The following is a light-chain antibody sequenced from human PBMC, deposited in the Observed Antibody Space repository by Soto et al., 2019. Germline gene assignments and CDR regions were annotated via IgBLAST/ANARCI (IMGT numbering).Light chain of an antibody. J-gene: IGKJ1*01. CDR1: QSVSSY. Sequence: EIVLTQSPATLSLSPGERATLSCRASQSVSSYLAWYQQKPGQAPRLLIYDASNRATGIPARFSGSGSGTDFTLTISSLEPEDFAVYYCQQRSNWPRTFGQGFKVEIK. CDR3: QQRSNWPRT. V-gene: IGKV3-11*01. CDR2: DAS.